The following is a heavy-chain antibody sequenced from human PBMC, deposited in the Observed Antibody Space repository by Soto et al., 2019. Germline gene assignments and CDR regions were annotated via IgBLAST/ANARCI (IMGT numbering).Heavy chain of an antibody. CDR3: ARHKDTAMVKGYYYGMDV. V-gene: IGHV5-51*01. Sequence: GESLKISCKGSGYSFTSYWIGWVRQMPGKGLEWMGIIYPGDSDTRYSPSFQGQVTISADKSISTAYLQWSSLKASDTAMYYCARHKDTAMVKGYYYGMDVWGQGTTVTVSS. J-gene: IGHJ6*02. CDR2: IYPGDSDT. CDR1: GYSFTSYW. D-gene: IGHD5-18*01.